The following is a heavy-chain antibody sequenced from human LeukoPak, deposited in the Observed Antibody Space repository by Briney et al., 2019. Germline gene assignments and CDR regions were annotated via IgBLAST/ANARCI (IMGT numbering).Heavy chain of an antibody. V-gene: IGHV4-4*07. Sequence: SETLSLTCTVSGGSISSYYWSWIRQPAGKGLEWIGRIYTSGSTNYNPSLKSRVTMSVDTSKNQFSLKLSSVTAADTAVYYCAKEDIVVVPAAMGGYYYYYMDVWGKGITVTVSS. J-gene: IGHJ6*03. CDR2: IYTSGST. CDR1: GGSISSYY. D-gene: IGHD2-2*01. CDR3: AKEDIVVVPAAMGGYYYYYMDV.